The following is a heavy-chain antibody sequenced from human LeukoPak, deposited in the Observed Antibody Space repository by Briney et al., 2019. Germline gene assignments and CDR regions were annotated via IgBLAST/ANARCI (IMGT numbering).Heavy chain of an antibody. CDR3: ARALSSGWSGGIFDY. CDR2: IKQDGSEK. CDR1: GFTFSSYW. J-gene: IGHJ4*02. D-gene: IGHD6-19*01. Sequence: PGGSLRLSCAASGFTFSSYWMSWVRQAPGKGLEWVANIKQDGSEKYYVDSVKGRFTISRDNAKNSLYLQMNSLRAEDAAVYYCARALSSGWSGGIFDYWGQGTLVTVSS. V-gene: IGHV3-7*01.